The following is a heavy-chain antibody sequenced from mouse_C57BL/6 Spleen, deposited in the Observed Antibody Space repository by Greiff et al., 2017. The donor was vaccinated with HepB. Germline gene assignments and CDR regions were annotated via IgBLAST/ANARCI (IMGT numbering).Heavy chain of an antibody. D-gene: IGHD2-2*01. V-gene: IGHV1-19*01. Sequence: LVKPGASVKMSCQASGYTFTDYYMNWVKQSHGKSLEWIGVINPYNGGTSYNQKFKGKATLTVDKSSSTAYMELNSLTSEDSAVYYCARDGYDGPYAMDYWGQGTSVTVSS. CDR1: GYTFTDYY. CDR3: ARDGYDGPYAMDY. CDR2: INPYNGGT. J-gene: IGHJ4*01.